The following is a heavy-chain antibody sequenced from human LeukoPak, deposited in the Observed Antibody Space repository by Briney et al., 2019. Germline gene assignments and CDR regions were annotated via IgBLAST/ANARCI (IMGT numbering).Heavy chain of an antibody. CDR3: TRRRGGFDY. CDR2: ISSTSSHI. V-gene: IGHV3-21*01. J-gene: IGHJ4*02. D-gene: IGHD3-16*01. CDR1: GFTFTFYT. Sequence: GGSLRPSCAASGFTFTFYTMNWVRQAPGKGLEWVSSISSTSSHIYYADSVKGRFTISRDNAKNTLYLQMNSLRAEDTALYYCTRRRGGFDYWGQGTLVTVSS.